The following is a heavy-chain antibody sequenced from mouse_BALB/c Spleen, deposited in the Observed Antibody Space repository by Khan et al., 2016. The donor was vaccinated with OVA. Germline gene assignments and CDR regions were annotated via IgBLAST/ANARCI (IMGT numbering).Heavy chain of an antibody. CDR2: IRNNANGYTT. Sequence: EVELVESGGGLVQPGGSLRLSCTTSGFTFTDYYMSWVRQPPGKALEWLGFIRNNANGYTTEYSASVKGRFTISRDNSQSILYLQMNTLRAEDSATDYCARDLNYEHYWYFDVWGAGTTVTVAS. CDR3: ARDLNYEHYWYFDV. J-gene: IGHJ1*01. V-gene: IGHV7-3*02. D-gene: IGHD2-4*01. CDR1: GFTFTDYY.